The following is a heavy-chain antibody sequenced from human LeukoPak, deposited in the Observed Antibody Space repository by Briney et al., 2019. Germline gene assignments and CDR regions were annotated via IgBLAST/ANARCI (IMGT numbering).Heavy chain of an antibody. J-gene: IGHJ4*02. V-gene: IGHV3-11*01. CDR2: ISSSGSTI. Sequence: PGGSLRLSCAASGLTFSDYYMSWIRQAPGKGLEWVSYISSSGSTIYYADSVKGRFTISRDNAKNSLYLQMNSLRAEDTAVYYCARASHYDSSGYYYEGYFDYWGQGTLVTVSS. D-gene: IGHD3-22*01. CDR3: ARASHYDSSGYYYEGYFDY. CDR1: GLTFSDYY.